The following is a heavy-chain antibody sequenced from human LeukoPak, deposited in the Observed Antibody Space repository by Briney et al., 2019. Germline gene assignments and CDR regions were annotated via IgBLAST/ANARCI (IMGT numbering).Heavy chain of an antibody. D-gene: IGHD5-12*01. J-gene: IGHJ4*02. CDR2: IIPIFGTA. CDR3: AIPVDIVATTHPGYFDY. CDR1: GGTFSSYA. V-gene: IGHV1-69*13. Sequence: SVEVSCKASGGTFSSYAISWVRQAPGQGLEWVGGIIPIFGTANYAQKFQGRVTITADESTSTAYMELSSLRSEDTAVYYCAIPVDIVATTHPGYFDYWGQGTLVTVSS.